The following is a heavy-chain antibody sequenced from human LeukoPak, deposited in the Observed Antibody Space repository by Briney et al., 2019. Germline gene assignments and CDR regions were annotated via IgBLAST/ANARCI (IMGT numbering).Heavy chain of an antibody. CDR2: IYDRGPA. CDR3: ARSRQASGLFNS. Sequence: PSETLSLTCTVSGGSIRSYYWGWIRQSPGKGLEWIGCIYDRGPAYYNPSLKSRFTISVDRPKNQFFLNVTSLTAADTAVYFCARSRQASGLFNSWGQGTLVVVSS. V-gene: IGHV4-30-2*06. D-gene: IGHD3-10*01. J-gene: IGHJ5*01. CDR1: GGSIRSYY.